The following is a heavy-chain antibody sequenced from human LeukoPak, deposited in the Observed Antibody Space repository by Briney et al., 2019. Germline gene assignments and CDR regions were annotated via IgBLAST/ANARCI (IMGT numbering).Heavy chain of an antibody. CDR2: IRYDGSNK. V-gene: IGHV3-30*02. CDR3: AKDTFQWLRLNWFDP. D-gene: IGHD6-19*01. J-gene: IGHJ5*02. CDR1: GFTFSSYG. Sequence: PGGSLRLSCAASGFTFSSYGMHWVRQAPGKGLEWVAFIRYDGSNKYYADSVKGRFTISRDNSKNTLYLQMNSLRAEDTAVYYCAKDTFQWLRLNWFDPWGQGTLVTVSS.